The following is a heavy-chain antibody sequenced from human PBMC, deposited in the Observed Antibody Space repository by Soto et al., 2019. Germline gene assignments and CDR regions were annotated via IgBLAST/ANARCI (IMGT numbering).Heavy chain of an antibody. J-gene: IGHJ4*02. V-gene: IGHV4-59*01. CDR3: ARGITKVRGRWYFDY. CDR1: GGSIHNYY. Sequence: SETLSLTCTVSGGSIHNYYWGWIRQPPGKGLEWIGNVYYTGSTNYNPSLKSRVPISVDTSQNQFSLKLNSVTAADTAVYYCARGITKVRGRWYFDYWGQGTLVTVSS. D-gene: IGHD3-10*01. CDR2: VYYTGST.